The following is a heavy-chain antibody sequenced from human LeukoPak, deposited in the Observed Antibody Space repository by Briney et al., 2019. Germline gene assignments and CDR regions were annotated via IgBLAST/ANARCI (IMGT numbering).Heavy chain of an antibody. CDR2: MKLDGSEE. CDR1: GFTFRSYW. CDR3: ARWARYCSSGSCYSWFDP. D-gene: IGHD2-15*01. J-gene: IGHJ5*02. V-gene: IGHV3-7*01. Sequence: PGGSLRVSCAASGFTFRSYWVSGVRQAPGKGLEWVANMKLDGSEEYYVDSVKGRFTISSDNAKNSLYLQMNSLRVDDTAVYYCARWARYCSSGSCYSWFDPWGQGTLVTVSS.